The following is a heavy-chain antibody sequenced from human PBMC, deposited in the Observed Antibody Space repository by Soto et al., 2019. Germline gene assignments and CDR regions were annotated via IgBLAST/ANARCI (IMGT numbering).Heavy chain of an antibody. CDR2: IKQDGGEK. D-gene: IGHD3-3*01. Sequence: EVQLVESGGGLVQPGGSLRLSCAASGFTFSSYWMSWVRQAPGKGLEWVANIKQDGGEKYYVDSVKGRFTISRDNAKNSLYLKMNSLRAEDTAVYYCARDGHDYDFWSGYYTDYYYMDVWGKGTTVTVSS. V-gene: IGHV3-7*01. CDR3: ARDGHDYDFWSGYYTDYYYMDV. CDR1: GFTFSSYW. J-gene: IGHJ6*03.